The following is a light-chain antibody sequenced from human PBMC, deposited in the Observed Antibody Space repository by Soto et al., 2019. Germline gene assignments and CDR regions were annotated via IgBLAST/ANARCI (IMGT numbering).Light chain of an antibody. CDR1: SSNIGSKT. CDR2: NNN. J-gene: IGLJ2*01. CDR3: AAWDDSLNGVL. V-gene: IGLV1-44*01. Sequence: QAVVTQPPSASGTPGQRVTISCSGSSSNIGSKTVNWYQQLPGMAPKLLMYNNNQRPSGVPDRFSGSKSGTSASLAISGPQSEDEADYYCAAWDDSLNGVLFGGGTKVTVL.